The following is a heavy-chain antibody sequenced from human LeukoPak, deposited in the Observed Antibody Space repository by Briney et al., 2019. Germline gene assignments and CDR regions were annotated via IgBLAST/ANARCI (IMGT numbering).Heavy chain of an antibody. CDR2: INAGNGNT. V-gene: IGHV1-3*01. J-gene: IGHJ5*02. CDR1: GYTFTSYA. CDR3: ARLGPLYSSTWNWFDP. Sequence: ASVTVSCKASGYTFTSYAMHWVRQAPGQRLECMGWINAGNGNTKYSQKFQGRVTVTRDTSASTAYMELSSLRSEDTAVYYCARLGPLYSSTWNWFDPWGQGTLVPVSS. D-gene: IGHD6-13*01.